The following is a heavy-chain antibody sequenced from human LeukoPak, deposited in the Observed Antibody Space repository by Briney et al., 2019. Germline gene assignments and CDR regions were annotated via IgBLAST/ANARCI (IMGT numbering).Heavy chain of an antibody. J-gene: IGHJ6*03. CDR2: IYSGGST. CDR3: ARVSSSWPYYYMDV. Sequence: EPGGSLRLSCAASGFTVSSNYMSWVRQAPGKGLEWVSVIYSGGSTYYADSVKGRFTISRDNSKNTLYLQMNSLRAEDTAVYYCARVSSSWPYYYMDVWGKGTTVTVSS. CDR1: GFTVSSNY. D-gene: IGHD6-13*01. V-gene: IGHV3-53*01.